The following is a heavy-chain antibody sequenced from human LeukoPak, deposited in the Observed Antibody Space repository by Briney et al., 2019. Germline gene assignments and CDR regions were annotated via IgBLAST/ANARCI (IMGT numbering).Heavy chain of an antibody. D-gene: IGHD3-9*01. CDR2: IIPNNGVT. J-gene: IGHJ4*02. V-gene: IGHV1-2*02. CDR1: GYTFTDYY. CDR3: VRVQAAINPPDH. Sequence: ASVKVSCKASGYTFTDYYLHWVRQAPGQGLEWMGWIIPNNGVTNYAQKFQHRVTMTRDTSMSTAYMELSRLRSDDTAIYFCVRVQAAINPPDHWGQGTLVTVSS.